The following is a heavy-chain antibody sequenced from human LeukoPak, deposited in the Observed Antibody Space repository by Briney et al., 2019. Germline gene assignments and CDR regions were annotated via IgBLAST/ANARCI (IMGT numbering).Heavy chain of an antibody. Sequence: ASVTVSCKSSGHTFHNHFIHWVRQAAGQGVEWMGMINPRDGTTRTLQKFQGRVTMTRDTSTSTLYMGLSSLRSEDTATYFCARGADQEFDFWGQGTLVTVSS. CDR1: GHTFHNHF. CDR3: ARGADQEFDF. J-gene: IGHJ4*02. V-gene: IGHV1-46*02. CDR2: INPRDGTT.